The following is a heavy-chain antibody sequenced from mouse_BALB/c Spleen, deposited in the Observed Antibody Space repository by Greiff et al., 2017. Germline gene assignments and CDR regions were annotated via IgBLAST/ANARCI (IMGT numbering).Heavy chain of an antibody. CDR3: ARSGLLSYYAMDY. Sequence: QVQLQQPGAELVKPGASVKLSCKASGYTFTSYWMHWVKQRPGQGLEWIGEINPSNGRTNYNEKFKSKATLTVDKSSSTAYMKLSSLPSEDSAVYYYARSGLLSYYAMDYWGQGTSVTVSA. CDR2: INPSNGRT. V-gene: IGHV1S81*02. D-gene: IGHD2-10*01. J-gene: IGHJ4*01. CDR1: GYTFTSYW.